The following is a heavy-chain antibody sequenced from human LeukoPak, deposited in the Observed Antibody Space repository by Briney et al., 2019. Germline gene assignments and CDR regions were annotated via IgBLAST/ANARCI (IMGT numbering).Heavy chain of an antibody. CDR3: AREPSGVIGFDY. D-gene: IGHD4-23*01. J-gene: IGHJ4*02. CDR1: GVTLISYS. Sequence: PGWALRLSCAASGVTLISYSMSWVHQAPGKGVDWVALISSIRSPIYYADSLKGRFTICRVHAQSLLVLEMPGRSAQDTVLHYCAREPSGVIGFDYWGQGTLVTVSS. V-gene: IGHV3-48*01. CDR2: ISSIRSPI.